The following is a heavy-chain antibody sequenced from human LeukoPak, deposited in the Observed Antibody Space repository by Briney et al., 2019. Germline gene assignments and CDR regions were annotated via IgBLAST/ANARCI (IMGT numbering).Heavy chain of an antibody. CDR2: ISGSGGST. CDR1: GGTFSSYA. Sequence: ASVKVSCKASGGTFSSYAMSWVRQAPGKGLEWVSAISGSGGSTYYADSVKGRFTISRDNSKNTLYLQMNSLRAEDTAVYYCAKDSSGWYRYWGQGTLVTVSS. D-gene: IGHD6-19*01. J-gene: IGHJ4*02. CDR3: AKDSSGWYRY. V-gene: IGHV3-23*01.